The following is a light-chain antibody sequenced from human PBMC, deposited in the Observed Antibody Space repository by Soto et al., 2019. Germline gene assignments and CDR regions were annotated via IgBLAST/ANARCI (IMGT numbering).Light chain of an antibody. CDR2: DVS. Sequence: QSALTQPASVSGSPGQSITISCTGTSSDVGGYNYVSWYQHHPGKAPKLMIYDVSNRPSGVSNRFSGSKSGNTASLTISGLQAEYEADYYCSSYTDSSTLVFGTGTKLTVL. CDR1: SSDVGGYNY. V-gene: IGLV2-14*03. J-gene: IGLJ1*01. CDR3: SSYTDSSTLV.